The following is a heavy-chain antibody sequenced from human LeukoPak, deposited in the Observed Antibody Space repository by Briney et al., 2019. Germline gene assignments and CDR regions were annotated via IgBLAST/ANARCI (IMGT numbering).Heavy chain of an antibody. J-gene: IGHJ6*02. CDR1: GGTFSSYA. V-gene: IGHV1-69*04. Sequence: SVKVSCKASGGTFSSYAISWVRHAPGQGLEWMGRIIPILGIANYAQKFQGRVTITADKSTSTTYMELSSLRSEDTAVYYCARGLNVNYYYFGMDVWGQGTTVTVSS. CDR2: IIPILGIA. CDR3: ARGLNVNYYYFGMDV. D-gene: IGHD2-8*01.